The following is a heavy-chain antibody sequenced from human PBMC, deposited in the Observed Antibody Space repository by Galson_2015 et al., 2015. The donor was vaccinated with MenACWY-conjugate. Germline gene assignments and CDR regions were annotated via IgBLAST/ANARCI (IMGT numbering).Heavy chain of an antibody. CDR1: GFTFSNSW. J-gene: IGHJ3*01. D-gene: IGHD6-19*01. CDR3: ARAKEQWLSKTFDL. Sequence: LRLSCATSGFTFSNSWMGWVRQAPGKGLEWVANIKQDGSGKYYVDSVKGRFIISRDNAKNSLFLQMDSLRAEDTALYYCARAKEQWLSKTFDLWGQGTMVTVSS. CDR2: IKQDGSGK. V-gene: IGHV3-7*01.